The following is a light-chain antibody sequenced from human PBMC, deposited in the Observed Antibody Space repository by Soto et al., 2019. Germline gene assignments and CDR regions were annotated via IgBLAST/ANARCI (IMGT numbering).Light chain of an antibody. Sequence: EILLTQSPATLPVSPGERATLSCRASQSVGSNLAWFQQKPGQAPRLLIYAASTRATGIPSRFSGSGSGTDFTLTISSLQPEDFATYYCQQSYSTPLTFGGGTKVDIK. J-gene: IGKJ4*01. V-gene: IGKV3-15*01. CDR2: AAS. CDR3: QQSYSTPLT. CDR1: QSVGSN.